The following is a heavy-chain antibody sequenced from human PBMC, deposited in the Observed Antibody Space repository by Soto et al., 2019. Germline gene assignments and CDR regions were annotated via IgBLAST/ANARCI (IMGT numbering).Heavy chain of an antibody. Sequence: QVQLVESGGGVVQPGRSLRLSCAASGFTFSNYGMHWVRQAAGKGLEWVAVISYDGRDKHYLDSVKGRFTVSRDNSKNTLYLQMNSLRTEDTAVYYCFKEKRGYSYGEHWGQGTLVTVSS. D-gene: IGHD5-18*01. CDR1: GFTFSNYG. V-gene: IGHV3-30*18. J-gene: IGHJ4*02. CDR2: ISYDGRDK. CDR3: FKEKRGYSYGEH.